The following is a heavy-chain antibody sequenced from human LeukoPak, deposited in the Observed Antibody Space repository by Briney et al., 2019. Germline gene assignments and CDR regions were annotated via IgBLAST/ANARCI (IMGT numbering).Heavy chain of an antibody. CDR3: ARVPHSYGRVNYYYYYMDV. V-gene: IGHV1-18*01. D-gene: IGHD5-18*01. CDR1: GYTFTSYG. Sequence: ASVRVSCKVSGYTFTSYGISWVRQAPGQGLEWMGWISAYNGNTNYAQKLQGRVTMTTDTSTSTAYMELRSLRSDDTAVYYCARVPHSYGRVNYYYYYMDVWGKGTTVTVSS. CDR2: ISAYNGNT. J-gene: IGHJ6*03.